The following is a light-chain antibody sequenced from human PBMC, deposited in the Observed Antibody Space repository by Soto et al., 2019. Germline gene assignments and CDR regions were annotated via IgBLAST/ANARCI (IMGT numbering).Light chain of an antibody. CDR3: QQYENSSPWT. Sequence: DIQMTQSPSTLSASVGDRVTITCRASQSITSWLAWYQQKPGKAPKLLIYKAASLESGVPSRFSGSGPGTEFTLTISSLQPDDFPTYYCQQYENSSPWTFGQGTKVQIK. J-gene: IGKJ1*01. CDR2: KAA. V-gene: IGKV1-5*03. CDR1: QSITSW.